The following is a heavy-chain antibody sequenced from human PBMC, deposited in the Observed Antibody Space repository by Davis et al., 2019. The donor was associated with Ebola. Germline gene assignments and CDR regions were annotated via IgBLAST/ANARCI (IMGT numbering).Heavy chain of an antibody. Sequence: ASVKVSCKASGYTFTRYGITWVRQAPGQGLEWMGWISAYNGNTNYAQKLQGRVTMTTDTSTSTAYMELRSLRSDDTAVYYCARDVAAPGWFDPWGQGTLVTVSS. V-gene: IGHV1-18*01. J-gene: IGHJ5*02. CDR1: GYTFTRYG. D-gene: IGHD6-13*01. CDR2: ISAYNGNT. CDR3: ARDVAAPGWFDP.